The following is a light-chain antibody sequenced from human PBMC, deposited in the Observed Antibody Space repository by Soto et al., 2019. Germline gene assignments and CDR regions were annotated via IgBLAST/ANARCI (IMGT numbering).Light chain of an antibody. CDR3: KKYNSAPLT. CDR1: QGIAQY. CDR2: AAS. Sequence: DIHMTQSPSSLSASVGDRVIITCRARQGIAQYLAWSQQKPGKVPKLLIHAASTVQSGVPSRFSGSGSGTDFTLTISSLQPEDVAAYYCKKYNSAPLTFGGGTK. V-gene: IGKV1-27*01. J-gene: IGKJ4*01.